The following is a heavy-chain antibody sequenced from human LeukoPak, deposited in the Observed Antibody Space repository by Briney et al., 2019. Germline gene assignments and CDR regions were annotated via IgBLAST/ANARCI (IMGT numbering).Heavy chain of an antibody. V-gene: IGHV4-59*12. Sequence: PSETLSLTCTVSGGSLSSYYWSWIRQPPGKGLEWIGYIYYSGSTNYNPSLKSRVTMSVDTSKNQFSLKLSSVTAADTAVYYCARAGTAVAGTRFDYWGRGTLVTVSS. CDR3: ARAGTAVAGTRFDY. J-gene: IGHJ4*02. D-gene: IGHD6-19*01. CDR1: GGSLSSYY. CDR2: IYYSGST.